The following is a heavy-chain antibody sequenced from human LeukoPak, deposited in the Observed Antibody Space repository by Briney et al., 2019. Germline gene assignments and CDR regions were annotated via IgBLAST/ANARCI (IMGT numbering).Heavy chain of an antibody. CDR1: GGSISSYY. Sequence: SETLSLTCTVSGGSISSYYWSWIRQPPGKGLEWIGXXXXXXXXNYNPSLKSRVTISVDTSKNQFSLKLSSVTAADTAVYYCARVRFGYSSSWFSKDYYYGMDVWGQGTTVTVSS. CDR2: XXXXXXX. V-gene: IGHV4-59*01. D-gene: IGHD6-13*01. CDR3: ARVRFGYSSSWFSKDYYYGMDV. J-gene: IGHJ6*02.